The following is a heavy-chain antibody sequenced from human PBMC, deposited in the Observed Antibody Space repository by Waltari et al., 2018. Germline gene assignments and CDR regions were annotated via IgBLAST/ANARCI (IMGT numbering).Heavy chain of an antibody. V-gene: IGHV4-59*11. CDR1: GGSISSHY. J-gene: IGHJ4*02. CDR2: IYYSGST. D-gene: IGHD3-22*01. CDR3: ARAPLSLNYYDSSGYYYAYYFDY. Sequence: QVQLQESGPGLVKPSETLSLTCTVSGGSISSHYWSWIRQPPGKGMEWIGYIYYSGSTNSNPPLKSRVTISVDTSKNQFALKLSSVTAADTAVYYCARAPLSLNYYDSSGYYYAYYFDYWGQGTLVTVSS.